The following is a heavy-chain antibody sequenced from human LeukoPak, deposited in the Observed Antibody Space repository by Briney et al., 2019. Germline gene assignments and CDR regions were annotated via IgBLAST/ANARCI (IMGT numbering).Heavy chain of an antibody. CDR3: AKDSGGVLWFGDFDPGY. CDR1: GFTFSSYA. J-gene: IGHJ4*02. CDR2: ISGSGGST. D-gene: IGHD3-10*01. Sequence: GGSLRLSCAASGFTFSSYAMSWVRQAPGKGLEWVSAISGSGGSTYYADSVKGRFTISRDNSKNTLYLQMTSLRAEDMAVYYCAKDSGGVLWFGDFDPGYWGQGTLVTVSS. V-gene: IGHV3-23*01.